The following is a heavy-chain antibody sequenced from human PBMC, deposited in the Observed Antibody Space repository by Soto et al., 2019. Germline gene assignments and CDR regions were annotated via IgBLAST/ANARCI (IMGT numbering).Heavy chain of an antibody. V-gene: IGHV3-23*01. CDR2: INDRGSNA. CDR3: ANAAASAGSPGYYAMDV. CDR1: GFAFMTYG. Sequence: PGGSLRLSCTASGFAFMTYGMNWVRQAPGQGLEWVANINDRGSNAVYADSAKGRFTISRDNSRNTLTLQMNTLRADDTAVYYCANAAASAGSPGYYAMDVWGQGTKVTVSS. D-gene: IGHD6-13*01. J-gene: IGHJ6*02.